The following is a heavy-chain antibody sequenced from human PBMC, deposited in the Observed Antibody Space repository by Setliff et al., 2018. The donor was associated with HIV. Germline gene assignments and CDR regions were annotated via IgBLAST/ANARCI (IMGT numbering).Heavy chain of an antibody. CDR1: GDSISSYS. Sequence: SETLSLTCTVSGDSISSYSWNWIRQPPGEGLEWIGYIYTSGNTNYNPSLQSRVTISVDTSKNQFSLKLSSVTAADTAVYYCARAGGGGRWLHLSYWYFDLWGRGTLVTVSS. D-gene: IGHD3-16*01. CDR3: ARAGGGGRWLHLSYWYFDL. V-gene: IGHV4-4*09. CDR2: IYTSGNT. J-gene: IGHJ2*01.